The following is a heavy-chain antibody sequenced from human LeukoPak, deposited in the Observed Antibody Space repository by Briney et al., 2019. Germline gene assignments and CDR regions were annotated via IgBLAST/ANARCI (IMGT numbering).Heavy chain of an antibody. J-gene: IGHJ5*02. Sequence: ASVKVSCKASGYTFTSYDINWVRQATGQGLECMGWMNPNSGNTGYAQKFQGRVTITRNTSISTAYMELSSLRSEDTAVYYCARDQAAIKASGWFDPWGQGTLVTVSS. CDR2: MNPNSGNT. V-gene: IGHV1-8*03. D-gene: IGHD2-2*01. CDR3: ARDQAAIKASGWFDP. CDR1: GYTFTSYD.